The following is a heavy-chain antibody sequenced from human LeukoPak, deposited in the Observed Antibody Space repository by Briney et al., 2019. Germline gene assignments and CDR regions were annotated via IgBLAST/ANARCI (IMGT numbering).Heavy chain of an antibody. V-gene: IGHV4-59*01. CDR3: ARAFRVAVAGTRKLGYYYYGMDV. CDR2: IYYSGST. CDR1: GGSISSYY. D-gene: IGHD6-19*01. J-gene: IGHJ6*02. Sequence: SETLSLTCTVSGGSISSYYWSWIRQPPGKGLEWIGFIYYSGSTNYNPSLKSRVTISIDTSKNQFSLKLSSVTAADTAVYYCARAFRVAVAGTRKLGYYYYGMDVWGQGTLVIVSS.